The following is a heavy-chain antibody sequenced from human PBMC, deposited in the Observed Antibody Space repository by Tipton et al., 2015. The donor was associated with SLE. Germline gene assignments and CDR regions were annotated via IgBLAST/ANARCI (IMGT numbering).Heavy chain of an antibody. CDR3: ASARTGYENYMDV. J-gene: IGHJ6*03. CDR2: IYHSGST. Sequence: TLSLTCAVSGGSISSGGYSWSWIRQPPGKGPEWIGYIYHSGSTYYNPSLKSRVTISVDRSKNQFSLKLSSVTAADTAVYYCASARTGYENYMDVWGKGTTVTVSS. D-gene: IGHD1-14*01. CDR1: GGSISSGGYS. V-gene: IGHV4-30-2*01.